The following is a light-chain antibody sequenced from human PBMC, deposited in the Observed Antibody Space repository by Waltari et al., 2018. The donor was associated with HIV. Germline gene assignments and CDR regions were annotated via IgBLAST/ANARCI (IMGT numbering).Light chain of an antibody. V-gene: IGLV1-47*01. CDR1: RSHIGSNS. J-gene: IGLJ3*02. Sequence: QSVLTQPPSASGTPGQRVTISCSGSRSHIGSNSVYWYQQLPGTTPKLLIYRNKQRPSGVPDRFSGSKSGTSASLAISGLRSEDEADYYCAAWDASLSGNWVFGGGTKLTVL. CDR3: AAWDASLSGNWV. CDR2: RNK.